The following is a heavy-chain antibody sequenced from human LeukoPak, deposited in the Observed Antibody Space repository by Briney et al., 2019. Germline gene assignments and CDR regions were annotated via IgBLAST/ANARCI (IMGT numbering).Heavy chain of an antibody. J-gene: IGHJ4*02. D-gene: IGHD3-22*01. V-gene: IGHV3-23*01. CDR2: ISGSGGST. CDR1: GFTFSSYA. CDR3: AKDPRRRPGRTASYYYDSSGYYQDY. Sequence: GGSLRLSCAASGFTFSSYAMSWVRQAPGKGLEWVSAISGSGGSTYYADSVKGRFTISRDNSKNTLYLQMNSLRAEDTAVYYCAKDPRRRPGRTASYYYDSSGYYQDYWGQGTLVTVSS.